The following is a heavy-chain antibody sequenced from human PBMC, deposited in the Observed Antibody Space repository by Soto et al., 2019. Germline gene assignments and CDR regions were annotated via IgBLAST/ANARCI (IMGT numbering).Heavy chain of an antibody. CDR2: IFPDDSDT. V-gene: IGHV5-51*01. D-gene: IGHD3-16*01. J-gene: IGHJ4*02. CDR3: FRGGVTSRTFDY. Sequence: GESLKISCKASGYIIKNYWIGWVRQMPGQGLEWMGIIFPDDSDTRYSPSFQGHVTISVDKSVSTAYVQWSSLKASDSAIYYCFRGGVTSRTFDYWGQGTLVTVSS. CDR1: GYIIKNYW.